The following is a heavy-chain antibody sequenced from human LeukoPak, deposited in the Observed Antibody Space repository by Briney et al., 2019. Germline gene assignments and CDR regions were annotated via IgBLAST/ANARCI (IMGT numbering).Heavy chain of an antibody. CDR3: ARASVRYYYDSPTHLPNWFDP. V-gene: IGHV4-31*11. CDR1: GGSISSGGYY. CDR2: IYYSGST. J-gene: IGHJ5*02. D-gene: IGHD3-22*01. Sequence: PSETLSLTCAVSGGSISSGGYYWSWIRQHPGKGLEWIGCIYYSGSTYYNPSLKSRVTISVDTSKNQFSLKLSSVTAADTAVYYCARASVRYYYDSPTHLPNWFDPWGQGTLVTVSS.